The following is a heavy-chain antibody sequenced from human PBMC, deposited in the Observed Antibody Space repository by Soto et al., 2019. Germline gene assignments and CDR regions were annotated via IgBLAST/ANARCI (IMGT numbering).Heavy chain of an antibody. D-gene: IGHD3-3*01. CDR2: IYYSGST. J-gene: IGHJ5*02. Sequence: SEALSLTCTVSGGSIIRYYWSWIRQPPGKGLEWIGYIYYSGSTNYNPSLKSRVTISVDTSKNQFSLELSSVTAADTAVYYCARLMFDFWSGYSMKRNWFDPWGQGTLVTVSS. CDR3: ARLMFDFWSGYSMKRNWFDP. CDR1: GGSIIRYY. V-gene: IGHV4-59*01.